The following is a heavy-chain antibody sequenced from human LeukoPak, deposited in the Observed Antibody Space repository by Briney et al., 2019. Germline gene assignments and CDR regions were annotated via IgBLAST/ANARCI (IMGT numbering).Heavy chain of an antibody. CDR3: AREIFGYSSGPTYGMDV. CDR2: ISAYNGNT. J-gene: IGHJ6*02. V-gene: IGHV1-18*01. CDR1: GYTFTSYG. Sequence: ASVKVSCKASGYTFTSYGTSWVRQAPGQELEWMGWISAYNGNTNYAQKLQGRVTMTTDTSTSTAYMELRSLRSDDTAVYYCAREIFGYSSGPTYGMDVWGQGTTVTVSS. D-gene: IGHD6-19*01.